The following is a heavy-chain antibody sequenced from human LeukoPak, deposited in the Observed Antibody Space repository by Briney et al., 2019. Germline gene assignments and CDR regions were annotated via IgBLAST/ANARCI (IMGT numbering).Heavy chain of an antibody. Sequence: GGSLRLSCAASGFTFSSYAMSWVRQAPGKGLEWVSAISGSGGSTYYADSVKGRLTISRDNSKNTLYLQMNSLRAEDTAVYYCAKGLRWFGELFVFDYWGQGTLVTVSS. D-gene: IGHD3-10*01. CDR3: AKGLRWFGELFVFDY. CDR2: ISGSGGST. V-gene: IGHV3-23*01. CDR1: GFTFSSYA. J-gene: IGHJ4*02.